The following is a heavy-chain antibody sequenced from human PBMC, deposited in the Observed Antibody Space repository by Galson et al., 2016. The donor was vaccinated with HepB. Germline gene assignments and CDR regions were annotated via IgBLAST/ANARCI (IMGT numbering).Heavy chain of an antibody. CDR3: ARHIAVPTTRGFDY. D-gene: IGHD6-19*01. J-gene: IGHJ4*02. V-gene: IGHV4-4*02. Sequence: WVRQPPGKGLEWIGEVYHDGRTKLNVSLQSRVTISIDKSKNEVTLNLNSVTAADTAVYYCARHIAVPTTRGFDYWGQGTLVTVSS. CDR2: VYHDGRT.